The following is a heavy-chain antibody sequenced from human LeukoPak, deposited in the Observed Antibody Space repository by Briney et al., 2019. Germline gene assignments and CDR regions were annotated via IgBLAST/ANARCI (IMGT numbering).Heavy chain of an antibody. CDR1: GGSISSYY. J-gene: IGHJ4*02. CDR3: ARGGDDFWSGYYVNY. V-gene: IGHV4-59*01. CDR2: IYYSGST. D-gene: IGHD3-3*01. Sequence: SETLSLTCTVSGGSISSYYWSWIRQPPGKGLEWIGYIYYSGSTNYNPSLKSRVTISVDASKNQFSLKLSSVTAADTAVYYCARGGDDFWSGYYVNYWGQGTLVTVSS.